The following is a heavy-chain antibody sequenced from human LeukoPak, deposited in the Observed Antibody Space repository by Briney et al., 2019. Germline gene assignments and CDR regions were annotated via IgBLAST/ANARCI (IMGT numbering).Heavy chain of an antibody. CDR3: AREVEQWLVDRVGYYFDY. CDR2: ISSSSSYI. V-gene: IGHV3-21*01. CDR1: GFTFSSYS. J-gene: IGHJ4*02. Sequence: GGSLRLSCAASGFTFSSYSMNWVRQAPGKGLEWVSSISSSSSYIYYADSVKGRFTISRDNAKNSLYLQMNRLRAEDTAVYYCAREVEQWLVDRVGYYFDYWGQGTLVTVSS. D-gene: IGHD6-19*01.